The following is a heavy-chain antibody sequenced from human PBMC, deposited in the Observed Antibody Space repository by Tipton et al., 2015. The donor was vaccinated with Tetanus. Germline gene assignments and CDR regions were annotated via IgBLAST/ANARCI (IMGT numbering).Heavy chain of an antibody. Sequence: WVRHIPGKGLEWIGIFYSGGSIFYNPSFKSRATISVDTPKNQISLRLTSVASADTAVYYCARHSSWFDPWGQGTLVTVSS. D-gene: IGHD2/OR15-2a*01. CDR3: ARHSSWFDP. V-gene: IGHV4-39*01. CDR2: FYSGGSI. J-gene: IGHJ5*02.